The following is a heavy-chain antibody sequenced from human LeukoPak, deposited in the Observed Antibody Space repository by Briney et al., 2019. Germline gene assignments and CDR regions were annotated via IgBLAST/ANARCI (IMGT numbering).Heavy chain of an antibody. J-gene: IGHJ4*02. Sequence: GGSLRLSCAASGFTFSSYAMHWVRQAPGKGLEWVAVISYDGSNKYYADSVKGRFTIPRDNSKNTLYLQMNSLRAEDTAVYYCARDRSQGYFDYWGQGTLVTVSS. CDR2: ISYDGSNK. CDR3: ARDRSQGYFDY. V-gene: IGHV3-30*04. CDR1: GFTFSSYA.